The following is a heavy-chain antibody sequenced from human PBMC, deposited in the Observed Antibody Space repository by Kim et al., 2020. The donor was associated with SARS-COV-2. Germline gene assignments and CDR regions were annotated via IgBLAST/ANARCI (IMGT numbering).Heavy chain of an antibody. J-gene: IGHJ6*02. CDR1: GYTFTSYG. CDR3: AREVYGDLSEHTDAYGMDV. D-gene: IGHD4-17*01. Sequence: ASVKVSCKASGYTFTSYGISWVRQAPGQGLEWMGWISAYNGNTNYAQKLQGRVTMSTDTSTSTAYMELRSLRSDDTAVYYFAREVYGDLSEHTDAYGMDVWGQGTTVTVSS. CDR2: ISAYNGNT. V-gene: IGHV1-18*01.